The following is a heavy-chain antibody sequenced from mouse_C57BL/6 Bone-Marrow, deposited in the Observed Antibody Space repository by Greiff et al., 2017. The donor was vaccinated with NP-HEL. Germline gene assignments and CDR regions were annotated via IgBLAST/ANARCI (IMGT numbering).Heavy chain of an antibody. Sequence: EVKLVESGEGLVKPGGSLKLSCAASGFTFSSYAMSWVRQTPEKRLEWVAYISSGGDYIYYADTVKGRFTISRDNARNTLYLQMSSLKSEDTAMYYCTRDRYYGSSYVVYFDYWGQGTTLTVSS. J-gene: IGHJ2*01. D-gene: IGHD1-1*01. CDR3: TRDRYYGSSYVVYFDY. CDR2: ISSGGDYI. V-gene: IGHV5-9-1*02. CDR1: GFTFSSYA.